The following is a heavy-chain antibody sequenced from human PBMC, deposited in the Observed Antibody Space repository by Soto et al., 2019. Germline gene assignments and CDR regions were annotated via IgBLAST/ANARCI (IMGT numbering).Heavy chain of an antibody. D-gene: IGHD1-26*01. J-gene: IGHJ4*02. V-gene: IGHV3-48*02. CDR1: GFTFIGYS. CDR2: ISSLSSPR. CDR3: AREDILGARSFDY. Sequence: GGSLRLSCAASGFTFIGYSMNWVRQAPGKALEWVSYISSLSSPRYYAESVEGRFIISRDNAKNSLYLQMNSLRDEDTAVYFCAREDILGARSFDYWGQGALVTVSS.